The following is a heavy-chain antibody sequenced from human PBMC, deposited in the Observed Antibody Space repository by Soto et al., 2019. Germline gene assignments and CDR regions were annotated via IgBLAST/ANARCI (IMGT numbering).Heavy chain of an antibody. J-gene: IGHJ4*02. CDR3: ARHPPYSAFDY. Sequence: PSETLSLTCTVSGGSISNSSFYWGWIRQPPGKGLEWIGSMYYSGSSYYNPSLESRLTIFVDTSKNHFSLKLSSVTAADTAVYYCARHPPYSAFDYWGQGTLVTVSS. CDR1: GGSISNSSFY. D-gene: IGHD3-16*01. V-gene: IGHV4-39*01. CDR2: MYYSGSS.